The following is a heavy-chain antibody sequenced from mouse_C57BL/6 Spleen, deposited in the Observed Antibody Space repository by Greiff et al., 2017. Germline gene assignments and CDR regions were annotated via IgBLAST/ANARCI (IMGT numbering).Heavy chain of an antibody. Sequence: QVQLQQPGAELVKPGASVKLSCKASGYTFTSYWMQWVKQRPGQGLEWIGEIDPSDSYTNYNQKFTGKATLTVDTSSSTAYMQLSSLTSEDSAGYYCARTTLVVSRYFDVWGTGTTVTVSS. CDR1: GYTFTSYW. D-gene: IGHD1-1*01. CDR3: ARTTLVVSRYFDV. J-gene: IGHJ1*03. V-gene: IGHV1-50*01. CDR2: IDPSDSYT.